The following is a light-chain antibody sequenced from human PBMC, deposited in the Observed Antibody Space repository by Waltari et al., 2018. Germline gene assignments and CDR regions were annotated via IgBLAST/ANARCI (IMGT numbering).Light chain of an antibody. CDR2: GVT. J-gene: IGLJ1*01. CDR1: SRYVCRYHF. V-gene: IGLV2-8*01. CDR3: CSYAGRSTHNYV. Sequence: QSALTQPPSASGSLGQSVTISCTRTSRYVCRYHFVPWYQQHPGKAPKLMILGVTKRPSGVPDRFSGSKSGNTASLTVSGLQAEDEADYYCCSYAGRSTHNYVFGTGTKVTVL.